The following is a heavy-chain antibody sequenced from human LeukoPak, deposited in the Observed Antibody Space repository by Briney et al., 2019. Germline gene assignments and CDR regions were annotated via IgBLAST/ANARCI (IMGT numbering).Heavy chain of an antibody. J-gene: IGHJ5*02. Sequence: PSETLSLTCTVSGGSISTFYWTWIRQPAGKGLEWIGRISNSGSTNYNPSLRSRVSMSVDRSKNQFSVTLSSVTAADTAVYFCAREGGDPRWLDPWGQGTLVTVSS. CDR1: GGSISTFY. CDR3: AREGGDPRWLDP. CDR2: ISNSGST. V-gene: IGHV4-4*07. D-gene: IGHD6-25*01.